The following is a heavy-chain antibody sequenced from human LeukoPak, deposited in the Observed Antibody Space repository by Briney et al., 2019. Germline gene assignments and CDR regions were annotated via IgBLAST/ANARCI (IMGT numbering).Heavy chain of an antibody. CDR2: ISSNGGST. CDR3: ARDRCSGTSCYFGAFDI. V-gene: IGHV3-64*01. J-gene: IGHJ3*02. D-gene: IGHD2-2*01. Sequence: GGSLRLSCAASGFTFSSYAMHWVRQAPGKGLVYVSAISSNGGSTYYANSVKGRFTISRDNSKNTLYLQMGSLRAEDMAVYYCARDRCSGTSCYFGAFDIWGQGTMVTVSS. CDR1: GFTFSSYA.